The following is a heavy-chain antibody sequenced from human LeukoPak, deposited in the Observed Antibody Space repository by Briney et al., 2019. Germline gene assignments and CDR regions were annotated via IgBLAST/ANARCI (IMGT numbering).Heavy chain of an antibody. V-gene: IGHV3-15*01. J-gene: IGHJ4*02. CDR1: GFTFSSYA. Sequence: GGSLRLSCAASGFTFSSYAMSWVRQAPGKGLEWVGRIKSKTDGGTTDYAAPVKGRFTISRDDSKNTLYLQMNSLKTEDTAVYYCTTQGPPSGSPYDYWGQGTLVTVSS. CDR3: TTQGPPSGSPYDY. CDR2: IKSKTDGGTT. D-gene: IGHD1-26*01.